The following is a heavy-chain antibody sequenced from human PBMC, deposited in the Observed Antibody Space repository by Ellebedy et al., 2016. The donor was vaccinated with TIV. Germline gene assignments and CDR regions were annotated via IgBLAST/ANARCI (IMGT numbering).Heavy chain of an antibody. CDR2: INPSGGST. V-gene: IGHV1-46*01. CDR1: GYTFTSYY. D-gene: IGHD6-6*01. J-gene: IGHJ6*02. Sequence: ASVKVSCKASGYTFTSYYMHWVRQAPRQGLEWMGIINPSGGSTSYAQKFQGRVTMTRDTSTSTVYMELSGLRSEDTAVYYCARDSGIGSSSYYYYAMDVWGQGTTVTVSS. CDR3: ARDSGIGSSSYYYYAMDV.